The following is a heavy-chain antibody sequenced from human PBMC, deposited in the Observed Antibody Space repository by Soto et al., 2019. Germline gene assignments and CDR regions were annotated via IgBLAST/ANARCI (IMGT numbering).Heavy chain of an antibody. Sequence: GGSLRLSCAASGFTFSNAWMSWVRQAPGKGLEWVGRIKSKTDGGTTDYAAPVKGRFTISRDDSKNTLYLQMNSLKTEDTAVYYCTTEVPGYCSGGSCQLPFDYWGQGTLVTVSS. CDR2: IKSKTDGGTT. CDR3: TTEVPGYCSGGSCQLPFDY. J-gene: IGHJ4*02. D-gene: IGHD2-15*01. V-gene: IGHV3-15*01. CDR1: GFTFSNAW.